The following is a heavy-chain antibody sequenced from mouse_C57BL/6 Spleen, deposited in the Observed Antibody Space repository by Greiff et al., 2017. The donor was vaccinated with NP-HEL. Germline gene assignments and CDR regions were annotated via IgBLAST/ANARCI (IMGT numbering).Heavy chain of an antibody. V-gene: IGHV1-15*01. CDR3: TRWPFAY. CDR2: IDPETGGT. CDR1: GYTFTDYE. Sequence: VKLMESGAELVRPGASVTLSCKASGYTFTDYEMHWVKQTPVHGLEWIGAIDPETGGTAYNQKFKGKAILTADKSSSPAYMELRSLTSEYSAVYYCTRWPFAYWGQGTLVTVSA. J-gene: IGHJ3*01.